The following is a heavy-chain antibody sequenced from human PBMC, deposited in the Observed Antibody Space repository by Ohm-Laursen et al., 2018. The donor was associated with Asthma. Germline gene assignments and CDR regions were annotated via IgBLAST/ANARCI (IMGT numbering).Heavy chain of an antibody. V-gene: IGHV3-30-3*01. Sequence: SLRLSCSASGFTFSSYAMHWVRQAPGKGLEWVAVGGSYYDGGLKYYADSVNGRFTISRDNSKNTLYLQMISLRAEDTAVYYCARGSAGTHPEYFQHWGQGTLVTVSS. CDR2: GGSYYDGGLK. D-gene: IGHD1-26*01. J-gene: IGHJ1*01. CDR3: ARGSAGTHPEYFQH. CDR1: GFTFSSYA.